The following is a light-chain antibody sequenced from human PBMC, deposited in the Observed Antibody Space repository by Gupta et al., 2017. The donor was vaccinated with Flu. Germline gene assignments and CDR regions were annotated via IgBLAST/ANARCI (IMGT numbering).Light chain of an antibody. CDR2: EVS. V-gene: IGLV2-14*01. Sequence: QSALTQPASVSGSPGQSITIPCTGTSGDIGAYNYVSWYQQYPGEVPKLLIYEVSYRPSGISHRFSGSKSANTASLTISGLRAEDEADYFCSSYTGSVTIFGGGTKLTVL. J-gene: IGLJ2*01. CDR3: SSYTGSVTI. CDR1: SGDIGAYNY.